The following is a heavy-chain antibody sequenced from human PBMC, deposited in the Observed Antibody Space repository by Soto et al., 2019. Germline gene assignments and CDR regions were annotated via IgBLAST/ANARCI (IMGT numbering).Heavy chain of an antibody. Sequence: SETLSLTCTVSCGANGSGGYYRSWIRQHPGKGLEWIGYIYYSGSTYYNPSLKSRVTISVDTSKNQFSLKLSSVTAADTAVYYCARGGGITMVRGDAFDIWGQGTMVTVSS. CDR2: IYYSGST. CDR3: ARGGGITMVRGDAFDI. V-gene: IGHV4-31*03. CDR1: CGANGSGGYY. D-gene: IGHD3-10*01. J-gene: IGHJ3*02.